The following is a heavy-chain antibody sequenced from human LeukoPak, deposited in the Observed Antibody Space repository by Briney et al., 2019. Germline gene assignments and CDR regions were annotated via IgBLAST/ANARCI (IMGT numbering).Heavy chain of an antibody. J-gene: IGHJ6*02. CDR1: GYTFTSYG. Sequence: ASVKVSCKASGYTFTSYGISWVRLAPGQGLEWMGWINPNSGGTNYAQKFQGWVTMTRDTSISTAYMELSRLRSDDTAVYYCARDAGRANSSSWYGGYYYYYGMDVWGQGTTVSVSS. CDR2: INPNSGGT. V-gene: IGHV1-2*04. CDR3: ARDAGRANSSSWYGGYYYYYGMDV. D-gene: IGHD6-13*01.